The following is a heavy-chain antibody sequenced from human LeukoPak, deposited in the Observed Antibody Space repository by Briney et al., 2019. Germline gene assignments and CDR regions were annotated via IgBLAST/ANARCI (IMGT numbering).Heavy chain of an antibody. CDR1: GFPFNSYA. V-gene: IGHV3-23*01. D-gene: IGHD3-22*01. J-gene: IGHJ3*02. CDR2: IICSGGST. CDR3: AKSYDSSGYYYAPDAFDI. Sequence: GGSLKLSFAASGFPFNSYAMSWVRPAPGKGLEWVSAIICSGGSTYYADSVKGRFTISRDNSKNTLYLQMNSLRAEDTAVYYCAKSYDSSGYYYAPDAFDIWGQGTMVTVSS.